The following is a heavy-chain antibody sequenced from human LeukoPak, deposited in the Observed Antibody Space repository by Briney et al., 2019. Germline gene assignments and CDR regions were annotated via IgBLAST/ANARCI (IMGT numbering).Heavy chain of an antibody. V-gene: IGHV3-48*04. CDR2: ISSSSSTI. CDR3: ARELLWFGEPPDY. J-gene: IGHJ4*02. Sequence: GGSLRLSCAASGFTFSSYSMNWVRQAPGKGLEWVSYISSSSSTIYYADSVKGRFTISRDNAKNSLYLQMNSLRAEDTAVYYCARELLWFGEPPDYWGQGTLVTVSS. D-gene: IGHD3-10*01. CDR1: GFTFSSYS.